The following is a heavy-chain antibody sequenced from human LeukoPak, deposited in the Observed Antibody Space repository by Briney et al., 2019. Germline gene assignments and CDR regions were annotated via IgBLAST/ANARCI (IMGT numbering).Heavy chain of an antibody. CDR1: GGSISSSSYY. J-gene: IGHJ6*03. CDR2: IYYSGST. CDR3: ARDQRGRSYYYYYYYMDV. V-gene: IGHV4-39*07. Sequence: SETLSLTCTVSGGSISSSSYYWGWIRQPPGKGLEWIGSIYYSGSTYYNPSLKSRVTISVDTSKNQFSLKLSSVTAADTAVYYCARDQRGRSYYYYYYYMDVWGKGTTVTVS. D-gene: IGHD3-16*01.